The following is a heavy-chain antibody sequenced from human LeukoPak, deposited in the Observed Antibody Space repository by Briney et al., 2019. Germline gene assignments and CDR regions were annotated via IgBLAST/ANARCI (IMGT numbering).Heavy chain of an antibody. CDR3: ASRKLGNDY. D-gene: IGHD7-27*01. CDR2: IYYTGSS. V-gene: IGHV4-59*02. J-gene: IGHJ4*01. CDR1: GGSVSDYY. Sequence: SETLSLTCTVSGGSVSDYYWSWIRQSPGKGLEWIGYIYYTGSSSYNPSLRSRVTISADTSKNQFSLKLSSVAAADTAVYYCASRKLGNDYWGQGTLVTVSS.